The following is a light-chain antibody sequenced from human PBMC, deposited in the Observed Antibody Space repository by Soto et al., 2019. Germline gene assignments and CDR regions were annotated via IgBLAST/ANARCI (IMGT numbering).Light chain of an antibody. J-gene: IGKJ2*03. Sequence: EIVLTQSPGPLYLSPGDRVTLSCRASQSVSTNYFSWYQQKPGQSPRLLIYATSSRAVGIPDRFSGSGSGTDFTLTISRLEPEDFAMYYCQQYGDYNSPRYSFGQGTRLEI. CDR1: QSVSTNY. CDR3: QQYGDYNSPRYS. V-gene: IGKV3-20*01. CDR2: ATS.